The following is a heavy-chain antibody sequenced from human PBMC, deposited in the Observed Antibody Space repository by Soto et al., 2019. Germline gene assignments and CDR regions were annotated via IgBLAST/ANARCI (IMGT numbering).Heavy chain of an antibody. J-gene: IGHJ4*02. CDR2: IRDKANSYTT. V-gene: IGHV3-72*01. CDR1: GFTFSDHY. Sequence: EVQLVESGGGLVQPGWSLRLSCAASGFTFSDHYMDWVRQAPGKGLEWVGLIRDKANSYTTEYAASVRGRLTISGDESKNSVYLQLHSLKTEETAVYYCASRPGSGRSVDYWGQGTMVTVSS. D-gene: IGHD3-10*01. CDR3: ASRPGSGRSVDY.